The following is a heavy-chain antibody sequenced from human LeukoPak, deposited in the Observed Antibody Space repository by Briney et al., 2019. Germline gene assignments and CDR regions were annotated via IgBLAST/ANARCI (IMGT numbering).Heavy chain of an antibody. V-gene: IGHV4-31*03. CDR2: IYYSGST. J-gene: IGHJ6*02. Sequence: PSQTLSLTCTVSGGSISSGGYCWSWIRQHPGKGLEWIGYIYYSGSTYYNPSLKSRVTISVDTSKNQFSLKLSSVTAADTAVYYCARDGSIAAPRWGYYYYGMDVWGQGTTVTVSS. D-gene: IGHD6-6*01. CDR3: ARDGSIAAPRWGYYYYGMDV. CDR1: GGSISSGGYC.